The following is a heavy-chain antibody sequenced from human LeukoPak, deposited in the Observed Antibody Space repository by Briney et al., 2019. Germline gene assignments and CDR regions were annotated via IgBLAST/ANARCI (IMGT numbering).Heavy chain of an antibody. CDR2: IYYSGST. V-gene: IGHV4-59*01. CDR1: DGSISSYY. J-gene: IGHJ6*03. CDR3: ARDAPYSSSSGYYYYYMDA. D-gene: IGHD6-6*01. Sequence: SETLSLTCTVSDGSISSYYWSWIRQPPGKGLEWIGYIYYSGSTNYNPSLKSRVTISVDTSKNQFSLKLSSVTAADTAVYYCARDAPYSSSSGYYYYYMDAWGKGTTVTVSS.